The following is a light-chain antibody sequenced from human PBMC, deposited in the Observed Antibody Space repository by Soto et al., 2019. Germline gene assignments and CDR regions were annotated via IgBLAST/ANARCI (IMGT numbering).Light chain of an antibody. V-gene: IGKV3-15*01. CDR3: QQYEKWPT. J-gene: IGKJ1*01. CDR2: GSS. Sequence: DIVMTQSPATLSVSPGERATLSCRASQSVRSNLAWYQQKPGQAPRLLFYGSSTRATGVPDRFSGSGSGTEFPLTISSLQSEDFALYYCQQYEKWPTFGQGTKVDIK. CDR1: QSVRSN.